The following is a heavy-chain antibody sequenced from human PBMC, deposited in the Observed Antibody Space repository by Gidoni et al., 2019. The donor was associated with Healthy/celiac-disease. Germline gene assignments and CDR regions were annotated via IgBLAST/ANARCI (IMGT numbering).Heavy chain of an antibody. CDR3: ARVRVVEEYYDSSGYESFDY. CDR1: GGSISSYY. Sequence: QVQLQESGPGLVKPSETLSLTCTVSGGSISSYYWSWIRQPPGKGLEWIGYIYYSGSTNYNTSLKSRVTISVDTSKNQFSLKLSSVTAADTAVYYCARVRVVEEYYDSSGYESFDYWGQGTLVTVSS. J-gene: IGHJ4*02. CDR2: IYYSGST. D-gene: IGHD3-22*01. V-gene: IGHV4-59*01.